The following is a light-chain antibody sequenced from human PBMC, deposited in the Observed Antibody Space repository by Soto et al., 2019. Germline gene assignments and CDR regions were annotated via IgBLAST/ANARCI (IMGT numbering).Light chain of an antibody. J-gene: IGKJ3*01. Sequence: DIQLTQSPSFLSASVGDRVTITCRASQGISSYLAWYQQKPGKAPKLLIYAASSLQSGVPSRFSGSGSGTDFTLTISSLQPEDFATYYCQQSYSTRGFTFGPGTKVDIK. CDR2: AAS. CDR1: QGISSY. CDR3: QQSYSTRGFT. V-gene: IGKV1-39*01.